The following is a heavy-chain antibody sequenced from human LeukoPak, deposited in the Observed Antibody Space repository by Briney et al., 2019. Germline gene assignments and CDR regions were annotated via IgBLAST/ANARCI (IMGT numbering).Heavy chain of an antibody. CDR3: LRGDRRDY. V-gene: IGHV3-21*06. Sequence: GGSLRLSCAASGFTSSSYSMNWVRQPPGKGREWVSSIDSSGGYMFYADSVKGRFIISRDNDKHSLYLQMDSLRVEDTAVYYCLRGDRRDYWGQGTLVTVSS. CDR2: IDSSGGYM. J-gene: IGHJ4*02. CDR1: GFTSSSYS.